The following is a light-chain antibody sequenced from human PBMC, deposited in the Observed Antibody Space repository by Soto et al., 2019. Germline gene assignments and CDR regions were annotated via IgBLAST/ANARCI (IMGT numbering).Light chain of an antibody. V-gene: IGLV1-40*01. CDR2: GST. Sequence: QSVLTQPPSVSGAPGQRLTISCTGSSSNIGAGYDVHWYQQLPGTAPKLLIYGSTNRPSGVPGRFSGSKSGTSASLAIIGLQAEDEADYYCQSYDSSLGGSGVFGTGTKLTVL. J-gene: IGLJ1*01. CDR1: SSNIGAGYD. CDR3: QSYDSSLGGSGV.